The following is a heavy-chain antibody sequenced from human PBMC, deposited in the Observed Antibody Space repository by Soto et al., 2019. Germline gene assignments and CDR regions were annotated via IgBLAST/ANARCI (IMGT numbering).Heavy chain of an antibody. J-gene: IGHJ4*02. CDR1: GGSISSGGYY. V-gene: IGHV4-31*03. CDR2: IYYSGST. D-gene: IGHD4-17*01. CDR3: AREVPQSDYGDIYYFDY. Sequence: SETLSLTCTVSGGSISSGGYYWSWIRQHPGKGLEWIGYIYYSGSTYYNPSLKSRVTISVDTSKNQFSLRLSSVTAADTAVYYCAREVPQSDYGDIYYFDYWGQGTLVTVSS.